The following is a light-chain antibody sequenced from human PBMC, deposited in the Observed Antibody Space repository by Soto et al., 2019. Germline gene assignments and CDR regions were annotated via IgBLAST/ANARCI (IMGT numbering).Light chain of an antibody. CDR1: SSDVGSYNL. J-gene: IGLJ1*01. Sequence: QSALTQPASVSGTAGQSITISCPGNSSDVGSYNLVSWYQQHPGKAPRLMIDEGSKRPSGVSKRFSGSKSGNTASLTIFGLQAEDEADYYCCSYAGSSTYVFGTWTKVTVL. V-gene: IGLV2-23*01. CDR3: CSYAGSSTYV. CDR2: EGS.